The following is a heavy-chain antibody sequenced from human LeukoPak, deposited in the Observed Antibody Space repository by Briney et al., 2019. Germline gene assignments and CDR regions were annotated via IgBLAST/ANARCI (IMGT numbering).Heavy chain of an antibody. V-gene: IGHV4-34*01. CDR1: GGSFSGYY. J-gene: IGHJ4*02. CDR3: ARGRAGATGY. Sequence: SETLSLTCAVCGGSFSGYYWSWIRQPPVKGLEWIGEINHSGSTNYNPSLKSRVTISVDTSKNQFSLKLSSVTAADTAVYYCARGRAGATGYWGQGTLVTVSS. CDR2: INHSGST. D-gene: IGHD1-26*01.